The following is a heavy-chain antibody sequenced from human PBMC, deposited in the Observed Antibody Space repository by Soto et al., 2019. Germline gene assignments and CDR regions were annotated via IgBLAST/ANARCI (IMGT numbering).Heavy chain of an antibody. CDR2: ISYDGSNK. CDR1: GFTFSSYG. Sequence: GGSLRLSCSASGFTFSSYGMHWVRQAPGKGLEWVAVISYDGSNKYYADSVKGRFTISRDNSKNTLYLQMNSLRAEDTAVYYCAKDQYYYDSSGTWDWGQGTLVTVSS. D-gene: IGHD3-22*01. J-gene: IGHJ4*02. CDR3: AKDQYYYDSSGTWD. V-gene: IGHV3-30*18.